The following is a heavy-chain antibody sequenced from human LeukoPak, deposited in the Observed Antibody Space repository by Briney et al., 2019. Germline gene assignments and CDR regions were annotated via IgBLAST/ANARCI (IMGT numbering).Heavy chain of an antibody. CDR1: GGTFSSYA. J-gene: IGHJ4*02. V-gene: IGHV1-69*05. CDR3: ARDEGGDASVWPHFDY. Sequence: SVKVSCKASGGTFSSYAISWVRQAPGQGPEWMGRIIPIFGTANYAQKFQGRVTITTDESTSTAYMELSSLRSEDTAVYYCARDEGGDASVWPHFDYWGQGTLVTVSS. CDR2: IIPIFGTA. D-gene: IGHD3-16*01.